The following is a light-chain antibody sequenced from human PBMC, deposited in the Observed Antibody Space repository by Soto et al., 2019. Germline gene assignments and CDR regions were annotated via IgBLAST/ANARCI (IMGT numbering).Light chain of an antibody. Sequence: EGVMTQSPATLSVSPGERATLSCRASQSVSSNLAWYQQKLGQAPRLLIYGSSTRAAGIPARFSGGGSGTEFTLTISSLQSEDLATYYCQQYINWSWAFGQGTKVDIK. CDR2: GSS. CDR3: QQYINWSWA. CDR1: QSVSSN. J-gene: IGKJ1*01. V-gene: IGKV3-15*01.